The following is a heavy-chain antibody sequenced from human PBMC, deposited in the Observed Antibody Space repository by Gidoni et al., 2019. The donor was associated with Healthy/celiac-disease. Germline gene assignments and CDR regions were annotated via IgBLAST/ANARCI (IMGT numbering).Heavy chain of an antibody. D-gene: IGHD2-8*01. CDR1: GFPFSGSA. V-gene: IGHV3-73*01. CDR3: TSNGGTDY. J-gene: IGHJ4*02. CDR2: IRSKANSYAT. Sequence: EVQLVESGGGLVQPGGSLKLSGAASGFPFSGSAMHWVRQASGKGLEWVGRIRSKANSYATAYAASVKGRFTISRDDSKNTAYLQMNSLKTEDTAVYYCTSNGGTDYWGQGTLVTVSS.